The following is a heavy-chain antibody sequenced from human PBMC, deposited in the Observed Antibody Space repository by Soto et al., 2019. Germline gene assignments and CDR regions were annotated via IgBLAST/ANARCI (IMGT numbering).Heavy chain of an antibody. D-gene: IGHD1-26*01. J-gene: IGHJ4*02. CDR2: VSGVGSHR. CDR3: ATLDGIVGSKYYFPN. CDR1: GFTFSSYA. V-gene: IGHV3-23*01. Sequence: GGSLRLSCAASGFTFSSYAMSWARQDPGKGLEWVSTVSGVGSHRYYADSVKGRFTISRDNSKNTVYLQMNSLRAEYTAVYYSATLDGIVGSKYYFPNWGLGTLVTVSS.